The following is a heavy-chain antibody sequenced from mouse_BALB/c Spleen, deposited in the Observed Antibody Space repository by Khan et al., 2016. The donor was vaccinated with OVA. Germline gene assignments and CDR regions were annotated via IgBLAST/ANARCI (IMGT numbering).Heavy chain of an antibody. CDR2: INPSNGGT. Sequence: QVQLKQSGAELVKPGASVRLSCKASGYTFTSYYLYWVKQRPGHGLEWIGDINPSNGGTNFNENFKTKATLTVDKSSNTAYIQLSSLTSEDSAVYYCTRSGYGAFAYWGQGTLVTVSA. V-gene: IGHV1S81*02. D-gene: IGHD1-1*02. J-gene: IGHJ3*01. CDR1: GYTFTSYY. CDR3: TRSGYGAFAY.